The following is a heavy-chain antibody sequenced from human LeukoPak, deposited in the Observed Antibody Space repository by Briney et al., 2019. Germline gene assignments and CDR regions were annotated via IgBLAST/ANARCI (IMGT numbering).Heavy chain of an antibody. Sequence: GGSLRLSCAASGFTFSSYAMSWVRQAPGKGLEWVSAISGSGGSTYYADSVKGRFTISRDNSKNTLYLQMNSLRAEDTAVYYCAKDQDAFWRASHAFDIWGQGTMVTVSS. V-gene: IGHV3-23*01. D-gene: IGHD3-3*01. CDR3: AKDQDAFWRASHAFDI. CDR2: ISGSGGST. J-gene: IGHJ3*02. CDR1: GFTFSSYA.